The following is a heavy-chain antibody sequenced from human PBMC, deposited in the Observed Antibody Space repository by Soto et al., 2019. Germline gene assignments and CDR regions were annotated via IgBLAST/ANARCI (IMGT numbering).Heavy chain of an antibody. Sequence: EVQLVESGGGLVQPGGSLRLSCAASGFTLSTHSMNWVRQAPGKGLAWVSYISRSSSLIYYADSVKGRFAISRDNAKNSLYLQMNSLRDEDTAVYYCARDGVEAWLADYYYAMDVWGQGTTVTVSS. CDR1: GFTLSTHS. J-gene: IGHJ6*02. CDR2: ISRSSSLI. D-gene: IGHD6-19*01. CDR3: ARDGVEAWLADYYYAMDV. V-gene: IGHV3-48*02.